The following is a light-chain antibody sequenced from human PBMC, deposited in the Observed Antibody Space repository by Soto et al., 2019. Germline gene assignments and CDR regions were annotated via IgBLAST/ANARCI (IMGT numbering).Light chain of an antibody. CDR1: QGISTY. V-gene: IGKV1-27*01. CDR2: AAS. Sequence: DIQMTQSPSSLSASVGDRVTITCRASQGISTYLAWYQQKPGKVPKLLIYAASTLQSRVPSRFSGSGSGTAFTLTISSLQTEDVETYYYHNYNSAPVTCSTGTKVDIK. CDR3: HNYNSAPVT. J-gene: IGKJ3*01.